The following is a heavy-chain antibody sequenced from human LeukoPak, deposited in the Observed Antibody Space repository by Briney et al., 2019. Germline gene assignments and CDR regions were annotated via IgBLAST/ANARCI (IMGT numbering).Heavy chain of an antibody. V-gene: IGHV1-2*02. CDR3: ARGDNCGQAFDY. CDR1: GYTFTDYY. CDR2: INPNSGGT. Sequence: GASVKVSCKASGYTFTDYYMHWVRQAPGQGLEWMGWINPNSGGTIYAQNFQGRVTMTRDTSITTSYMELSRLRSDDTAIYYCARGDNCGQAFDYWGQGTLVTVSS. D-gene: IGHD1-1*01. J-gene: IGHJ4*02.